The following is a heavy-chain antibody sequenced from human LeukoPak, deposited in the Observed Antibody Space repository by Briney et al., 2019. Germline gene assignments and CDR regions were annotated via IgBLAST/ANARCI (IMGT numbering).Heavy chain of an antibody. D-gene: IGHD6-6*01. V-gene: IGHV3-23*01. CDR2: ISGSGGST. J-gene: IGHJ6*03. CDR1: GFTFSSYA. Sequence: PGGSLRLSCAASGFTFSSYAMSWVRQAPGKGREWVSAISGSGGSTYYADSVKGRFTISRDNSKNTLYLQMNSLRAEDTAVYYCAKGDSSSSRGYYYYYMDVWGKGTTVTVSS. CDR3: AKGDSSSSRGYYYYYMDV.